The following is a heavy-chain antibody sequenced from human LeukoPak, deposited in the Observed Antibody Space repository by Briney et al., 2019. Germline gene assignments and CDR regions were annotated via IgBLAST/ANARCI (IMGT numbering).Heavy chain of an antibody. CDR1: GYTFTSYG. D-gene: IGHD5-12*01. V-gene: IGHV1-18*01. Sequence: AAVKVSCMSCGYTFTSYGISWVRQAPGQGLEWMGWISAYNGNTNYAQKLQGRVTMTTDTSTSTAYMELRSLRSDDTAVYYCARGVATILFDYWGQGTLVTVSS. CDR3: ARGVATILFDY. J-gene: IGHJ4*02. CDR2: ISAYNGNT.